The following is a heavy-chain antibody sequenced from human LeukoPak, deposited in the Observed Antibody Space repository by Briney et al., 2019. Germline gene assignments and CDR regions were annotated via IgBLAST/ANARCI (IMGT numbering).Heavy chain of an antibody. Sequence: SETLSLTCTVSGGSINSYYWSWIRQPPGKGLEWIGYIYYSGSTNYNPSLKSRVSISIDTSKNQLSLQLSSVTAADTAVYYCARDRDSSGLRDFDRWGRGTLVTVSA. CDR3: ARDRDSSGLRDFDR. CDR2: IYYSGST. J-gene: IGHJ2*01. D-gene: IGHD3-22*01. CDR1: GGSINSYY. V-gene: IGHV4-59*01.